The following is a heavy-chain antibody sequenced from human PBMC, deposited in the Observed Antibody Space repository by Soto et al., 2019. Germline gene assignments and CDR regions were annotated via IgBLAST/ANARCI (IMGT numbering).Heavy chain of an antibody. CDR3: ARDPIFGVVIPNWFYP. CDR1: GYTFTSYG. CDR2: ISAYNGNT. V-gene: IGHV1-18*01. D-gene: IGHD3-3*01. J-gene: IGHJ5*02. Sequence: ASVKVSCKASGYTFTSYGISWVRQAPGQGLEWMGWISAYNGNTNYAQKLQGRVTMTTDTSASTAYMELRSLRSDDTAVYYCARDPIFGVVIPNWFYPWAREPWSPSPQ.